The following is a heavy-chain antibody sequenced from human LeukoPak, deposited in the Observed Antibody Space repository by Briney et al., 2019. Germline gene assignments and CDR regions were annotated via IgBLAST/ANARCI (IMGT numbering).Heavy chain of an antibody. CDR1: GGSFSGYY. Sequence: SETLSLTCAVYGGSFSGYYWSWIRQPPGKGLEWIGEINHSGSTNYNPSLKSRVTISVDTSKNQFSLKLSSVTAADTAVYYCARACGYDLYNWFDPWGQGTLVTVSS. J-gene: IGHJ5*02. CDR2: INHSGST. CDR3: ARACGYDLYNWFDP. D-gene: IGHD5-12*01. V-gene: IGHV4-34*01.